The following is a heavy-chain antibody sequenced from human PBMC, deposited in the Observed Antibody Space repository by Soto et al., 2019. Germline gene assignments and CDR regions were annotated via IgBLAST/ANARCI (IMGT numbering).Heavy chain of an antibody. Sequence: QVQLVESGGGVVQPGRSLRLSCAASGFTFSSYAMHWVRQAPGKGLEWVAVISYDGSNKYYADSVKGRFTISRDNSKNTLYLKMNSLRAEDTAVYYCARDFLGYDVFDIWGQGTMVTVSS. V-gene: IGHV3-30-3*01. CDR3: ARDFLGYDVFDI. CDR2: ISYDGSNK. J-gene: IGHJ3*02. CDR1: GFTFSSYA. D-gene: IGHD3-22*01.